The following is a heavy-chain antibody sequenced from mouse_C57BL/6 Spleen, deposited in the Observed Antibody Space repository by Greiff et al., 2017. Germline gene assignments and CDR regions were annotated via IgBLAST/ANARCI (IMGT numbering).Heavy chain of an antibody. D-gene: IGHD3-2*02. CDR3: ARGQLRLPLDY. J-gene: IGHJ2*01. V-gene: IGHV1-82*01. CDR2: IYPGDGDT. CDR1: GYAFSSSW. Sequence: SGPELVKPGASVKISCKASGYAFSSSWMNWVKQRPGKGLEWIGRIYPGDGDTNYNGKFKGKATLTADKSSSTAYVQLSSLTSEDSAVYFCARGQLRLPLDYWGQGTTLTVSS.